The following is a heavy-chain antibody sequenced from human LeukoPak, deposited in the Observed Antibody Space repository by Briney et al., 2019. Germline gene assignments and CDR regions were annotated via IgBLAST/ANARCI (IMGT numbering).Heavy chain of an antibody. CDR1: GDSVSSNSVA. CDR2: TYYRSKWYS. Sequence: SQTLSLTCVISGDSVSSNSVAWNWIRQSPSRGLEWLGRTYYRSKWYSDYAVSVQGRITVNPDTSKNQFSLQLDSVTPHDTALYYCARGAYSTFDIWGQGTMVTVSS. D-gene: IGHD4-11*01. J-gene: IGHJ3*02. V-gene: IGHV6-1*01. CDR3: ARGAYSTFDI.